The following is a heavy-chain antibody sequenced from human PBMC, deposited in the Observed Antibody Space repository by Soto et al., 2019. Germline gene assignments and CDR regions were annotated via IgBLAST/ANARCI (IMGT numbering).Heavy chain of an antibody. D-gene: IGHD3-3*01. CDR2: IYYSGST. V-gene: IGHV4-30-4*01. CDR1: GGSISSGDYY. CDR3: ARGADFWSGQRAIDY. Sequence: SETLSLTCTVSGGSISSGDYYWSWIRQPPGKGLEWIGYIYYSGSTYYNPSLKSRVTISVDTSKNQFSLKLSSVTAADTAVYYCARGADFWSGQRAIDYWGQGTLVTVSS. J-gene: IGHJ4*02.